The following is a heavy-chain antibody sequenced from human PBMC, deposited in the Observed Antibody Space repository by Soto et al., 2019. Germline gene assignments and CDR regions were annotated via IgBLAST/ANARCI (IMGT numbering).Heavy chain of an antibody. CDR2: IYYSGST. CDR1: GGSISSYY. D-gene: IGHD3-9*01. Sequence: SETLSLTCTVSGGSISSYYWSWIRQPPGKGLEWIGYIYYSGSTNYNPSLKSRVTISVDTSKNQFSLKLSSVTAADTAVYYCARDVWEGYDILTGYHYFDYWGQGTLVTVSS. J-gene: IGHJ4*02. V-gene: IGHV4-59*01. CDR3: ARDVWEGYDILTGYHYFDY.